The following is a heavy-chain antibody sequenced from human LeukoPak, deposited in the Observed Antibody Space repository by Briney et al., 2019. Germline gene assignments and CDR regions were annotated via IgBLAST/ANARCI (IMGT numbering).Heavy chain of an antibody. Sequence: PSETLSLTCAVYGGSFSGYYWSWIRQPPGKGLEWIGEINHSGSTNYNPSLKSRVTISVDTSKNQFSLKLSSVTAADTAVYYCARGGFRPPYYYDSSGYSKYYFDYWGQGTLVTVSS. CDR2: INHSGST. V-gene: IGHV4-34*01. CDR1: GGSFSGYY. CDR3: ARGGFRPPYYYDSSGYSKYYFDY. J-gene: IGHJ4*02. D-gene: IGHD3-22*01.